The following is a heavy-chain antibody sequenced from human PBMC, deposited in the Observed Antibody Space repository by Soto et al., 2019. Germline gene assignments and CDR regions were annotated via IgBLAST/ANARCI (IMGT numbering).Heavy chain of an antibody. D-gene: IGHD6-19*01. V-gene: IGHV3-23*01. J-gene: IGHJ3*02. CDR1: GFIFSSYA. CDR2: FSGTTSST. Sequence: GGSLRLSCAASGFIFSSYAMSWVRQAPGKGLEWVSAFSGTTSSTYYADSVKGRFTISRDNSKNTLYLQMNSLRAEDTAVYYCAREASSGWSGGDDAFDIWGQGTMVTVSS. CDR3: AREASSGWSGGDDAFDI.